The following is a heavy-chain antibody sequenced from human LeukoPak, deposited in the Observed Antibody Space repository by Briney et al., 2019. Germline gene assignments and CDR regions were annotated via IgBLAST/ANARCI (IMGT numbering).Heavy chain of an antibody. CDR1: GFTFSTYW. V-gene: IGHV3-7*01. CDR2: IKQDGSEK. CDR3: ASPMGATPWDAFDI. D-gene: IGHD1-26*01. Sequence: GGSLRLSCAASGFTFSTYWMNWVRQAPGKGLEWVANIKQDGSEKYYVDSVKGRFTISRDNAKNSLYLQMNSLRAEDTAMYYCASPMGATPWDAFDIWGQGTRVTVSP. J-gene: IGHJ3*02.